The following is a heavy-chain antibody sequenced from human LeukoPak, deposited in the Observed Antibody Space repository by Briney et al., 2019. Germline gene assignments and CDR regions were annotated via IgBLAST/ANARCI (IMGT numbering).Heavy chain of an antibody. D-gene: IGHD5-24*01. Sequence: PSETLSLTCTVSGGFISSSTYYWGWIRQPPGKGLEWIGSIYYNGSTYFNPSLKSRVTISVDTSKNQFSLKLSSVTAADTAVYYCARLPRWLQWKYYFDSWGQGTLVTVSS. CDR3: ARLPRWLQWKYYFDS. V-gene: IGHV4-39*01. CDR1: GGFISSSTYY. CDR2: IYYNGST. J-gene: IGHJ4*02.